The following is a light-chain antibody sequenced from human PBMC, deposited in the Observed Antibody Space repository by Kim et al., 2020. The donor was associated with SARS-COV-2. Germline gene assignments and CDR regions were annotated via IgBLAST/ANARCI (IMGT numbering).Light chain of an antibody. J-gene: IGKJ2*01. CDR1: QGLNSN. CDR3: QQYDNWPPYT. CDR2: GAS. Sequence: VSPGDTATLPCPASQGLNSNLAWYQQKRGQSPTLLIYGASTRATGVPARFSGRGFGTEFTFTISSLQSEDFAVYYCQQYDNWPPYTFGQGTKLEI. V-gene: IGKV3-15*01.